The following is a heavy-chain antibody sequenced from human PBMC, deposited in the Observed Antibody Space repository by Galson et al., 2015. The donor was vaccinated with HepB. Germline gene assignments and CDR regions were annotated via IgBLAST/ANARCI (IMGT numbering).Heavy chain of an antibody. V-gene: IGHV2-70*04. CDR2: IDWDDDK. CDR3: ARISPHLDAFDI. CDR1: GFSLSTTGMR. J-gene: IGHJ3*02. Sequence: PALVKPTQTLTLTCTSSGFSLSTTGMRVSWIRQPPGKALEWLARIDWDDDKFYSTSLKTRLTISKDTSKNQVVLTMTNMDPVDTATYYCARISPHLDAFDIWGQGTMVTVSS.